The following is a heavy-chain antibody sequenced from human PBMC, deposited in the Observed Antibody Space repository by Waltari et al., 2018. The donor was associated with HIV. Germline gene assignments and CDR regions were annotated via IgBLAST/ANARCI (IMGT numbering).Heavy chain of an antibody. D-gene: IGHD2-21*02. V-gene: IGHV5-51*03. CDR3: ARRYGGYSEY. CDR1: GYNFASNG. Sequence: EVQLVQSGAEVKKPGESLKISCKGSGYNFASNGLGWVRQRPAKGMEWMGIIYPGDSDTKYSPAFRGQVTISAYKSISTAYLQWSILKASDTGMYYCARRYGGYSEYWGQGTLVTVSS. J-gene: IGHJ4*02. CDR2: IYPGDSDT.